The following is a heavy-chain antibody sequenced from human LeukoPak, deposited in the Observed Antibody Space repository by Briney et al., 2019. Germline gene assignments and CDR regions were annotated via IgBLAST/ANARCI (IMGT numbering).Heavy chain of an antibody. J-gene: IGHJ4*02. CDR3: ARDSVVVEVASTRGPGY. CDR2: LRGSGGST. CDR1: GFAFSSYA. V-gene: IGHV3-23*01. Sequence: GGSLRLSCAASGFAFSSYAMSWVRHAPGKGLEWVSALRGSGGSTYYADSVKGRFTISRDNSKNTLYLQMNSLSAEDTAVYYCARDSVVVEVASTRGPGYWGQGTLVTVSS. D-gene: IGHD2-15*01.